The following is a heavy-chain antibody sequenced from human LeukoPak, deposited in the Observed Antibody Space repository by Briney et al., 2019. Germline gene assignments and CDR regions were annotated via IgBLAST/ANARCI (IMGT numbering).Heavy chain of an antibody. J-gene: IGHJ6*02. CDR3: ASPLHLNIAAARTSEYYYYGMDV. Sequence: ASVKVSCKASGGTFSSYAISWVRQAPGQGLEWMGRIIPILGIANYAQKFQGRVTITADKSTSTAYMELSSLRSEDTAVYYCASPLHLNIAAARTSEYYYYGMDVWGQGTTVTVSS. V-gene: IGHV1-69*04. D-gene: IGHD6-13*01. CDR2: IIPILGIA. CDR1: GGTFSSYA.